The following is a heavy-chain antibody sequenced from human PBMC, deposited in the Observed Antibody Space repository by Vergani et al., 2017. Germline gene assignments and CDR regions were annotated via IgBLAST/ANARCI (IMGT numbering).Heavy chain of an antibody. J-gene: IGHJ5*01. CDR2: IKSDESIT. Sequence: EVQLVESGGGLIHPGGSLRLSCEGSGFSFSGYWMHWVRQSPEKGLVWVSRIKSDESITNYADSVKGRFTISRDNAKNTLYLEMNSLRGDDTAIYYCVRARCSGPCFMSNWFDSWGQGALVTVSS. D-gene: IGHD5-12*01. V-gene: IGHV3-74*01. CDR3: VRARCSGPCFMSNWFDS. CDR1: GFSFSGYW.